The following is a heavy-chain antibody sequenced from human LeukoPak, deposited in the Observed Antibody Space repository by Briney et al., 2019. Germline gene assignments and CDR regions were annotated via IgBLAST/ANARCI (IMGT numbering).Heavy chain of an antibody. V-gene: IGHV4-59*01. CDR1: GGSITNSY. J-gene: IGHJ3*02. CDR3: ARDPLSTNDFDI. CDR2: INYSGST. D-gene: IGHD1-1*01. Sequence: IPSETLSLTCTVSGGSITNSYWNWIRQSPGKGLEWIGYINYSGSTNYNPSLKSRVTISVDTSKNQFSLKLSSVTAADTAVYFCARDPLSTNDFDIWGQGTMVTVSS.